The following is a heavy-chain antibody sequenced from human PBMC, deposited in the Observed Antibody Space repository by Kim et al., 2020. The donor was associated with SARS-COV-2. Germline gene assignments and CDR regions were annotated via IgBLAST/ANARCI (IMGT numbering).Heavy chain of an antibody. CDR2: INPSGGST. J-gene: IGHJ5*02. CDR1: GYTFTSYY. CDR3: ARENFGGTPQSEIPAGTNWFDP. V-gene: IGHV1-46*01. Sequence: ASVKVSCKASGYTFTSYYMHWVRQAPGQGLEWMGIINPSGGSTSYAQKFQGRVTMTRDTSTSTVYMELSSLRSEDTAVYYCARENFGGTPQSEIPAGTNWFDPWGQGTLVTVSS. D-gene: IGHD6-13*01.